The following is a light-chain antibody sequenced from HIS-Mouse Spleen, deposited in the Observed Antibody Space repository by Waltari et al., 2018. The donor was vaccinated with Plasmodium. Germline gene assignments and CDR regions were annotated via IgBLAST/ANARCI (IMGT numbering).Light chain of an antibody. CDR3: AAWDDSLSGVV. J-gene: IGLJ2*01. V-gene: IGLV1-47*01. CDR2: RNN. CDR1: RSNIGSNY. Sequence: QSVLTQPPSASGTPGQRVTISCSGRRSNIGSNYASWYQQLPGTAPKLLIYRNNQRPSGVPDRFSGSKSGTSASLAISGLRSEDEADYYCAAWDDSLSGVVFGGGTKLTVL.